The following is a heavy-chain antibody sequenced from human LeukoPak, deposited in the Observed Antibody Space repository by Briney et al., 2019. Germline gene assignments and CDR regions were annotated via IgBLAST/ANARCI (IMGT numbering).Heavy chain of an antibody. Sequence: ASVKVSCKASGYTFTGYYMHWVRQAPGQGLEWMGWINPNSGGTNYAQKFQGRVTMTRDTSISTAYMELSWLRSDDTAVYYCARDEGTGELYYYYYGMDVWGQGTTVTVSS. D-gene: IGHD7-27*01. J-gene: IGHJ6*02. CDR1: GYTFTGYY. V-gene: IGHV1-2*02. CDR2: INPNSGGT. CDR3: ARDEGTGELYYYYYGMDV.